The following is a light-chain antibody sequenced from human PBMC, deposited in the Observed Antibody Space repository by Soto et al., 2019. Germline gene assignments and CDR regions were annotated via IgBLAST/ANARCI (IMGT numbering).Light chain of an antibody. Sequence: EIVLTQSPATLSLSPGERATLSCGASQSVNNFLAWYQQKPGQAPRLLIYDASNRATGIPDRFSGSGSGPDFSLIISRLEPEDFAVYYCQYYGSSPRTSGQGTKVDIK. CDR1: QSVNNF. J-gene: IGKJ1*01. CDR2: DAS. CDR3: QYYGSSPRT. V-gene: IGKV3D-20*01.